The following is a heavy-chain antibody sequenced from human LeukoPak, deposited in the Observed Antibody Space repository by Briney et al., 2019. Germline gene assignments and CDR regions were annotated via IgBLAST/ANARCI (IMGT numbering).Heavy chain of an antibody. CDR2: INPNSGGT. Sequence: ASVKVSCKASGYTFTSYAMNWVRQAPGQGLEWMGWINPNSGGTNYAQKFQGRVTMTRDTSISTAYMELSRLRSDDTAVYYCAREGDPIVVVPAAIDIVYWGQGTLVTVSS. J-gene: IGHJ4*02. V-gene: IGHV1-2*02. CDR3: AREGDPIVVVPAAIDIVY. CDR1: GYTFTSYA. D-gene: IGHD2-2*02.